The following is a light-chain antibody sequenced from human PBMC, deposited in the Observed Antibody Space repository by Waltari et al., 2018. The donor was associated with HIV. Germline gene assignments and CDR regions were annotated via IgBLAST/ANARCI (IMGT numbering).Light chain of an antibody. V-gene: IGKV3-11*01. CDR3: QQRSNWPLT. CDR2: EAS. Sequence: EIVLTQSPATLSLSPGERATLSCRASQSVNRYLAWFQQKPGQAPMLLIYEASNRATGIPARFSGSGSGTDFTLTIASLEPEDFAIYYCQQRSNWPLTFGGGTKVEIK. J-gene: IGKJ4*01. CDR1: QSVNRY.